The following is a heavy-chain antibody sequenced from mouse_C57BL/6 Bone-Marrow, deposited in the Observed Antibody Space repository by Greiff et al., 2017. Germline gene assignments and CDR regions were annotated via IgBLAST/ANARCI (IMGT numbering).Heavy chain of an antibody. Sequence: QVQLQQSGAELVKPGASVKLSCKASGYTFTSYWMQWVKQRPGQGLEWIGEIDPSDSYTNYNQKFKGKATLTVDTSSSTAYMQLSSLTSEDSAVYYCARETGTTYYYAMDYWGQGTSVTVSS. D-gene: IGHD4-1*01. CDR2: IDPSDSYT. CDR1: GYTFTSYW. J-gene: IGHJ4*01. V-gene: IGHV1-50*01. CDR3: ARETGTTYYYAMDY.